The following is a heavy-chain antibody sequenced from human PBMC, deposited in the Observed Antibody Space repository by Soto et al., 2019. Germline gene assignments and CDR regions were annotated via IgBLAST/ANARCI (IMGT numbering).Heavy chain of an antibody. CDR2: IYSGGTA. D-gene: IGHD3-9*01. J-gene: IGHJ5*02. CDR3: AREDDRLNGWFDP. Sequence: GGSLRLSCAASGFSVRSNYMSWVRQPPGKGLEWLSVIYSGGTAKYADSVKGRFTISRDKTKNTLYLQMNNLGAEDTAVYYCAREDDRLNGWFDPWGQGTPVTVSS. CDR1: GFSVRSNY. V-gene: IGHV3-53*01.